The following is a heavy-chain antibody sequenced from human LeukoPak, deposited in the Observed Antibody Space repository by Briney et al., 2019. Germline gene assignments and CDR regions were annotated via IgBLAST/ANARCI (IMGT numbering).Heavy chain of an antibody. Sequence: ASVTVSCKASGYTFTSYYMHWVRQAPGQGLEWMGIINPSGGSTSYAQKFQGRVTMTRDMSTSTVYMELSSLRSEDTAVYYCARVPFSYPTVVTGYFDYWGQGTLVTVSS. CDR2: INPSGGST. CDR1: GYTFTSYY. V-gene: IGHV1-46*01. J-gene: IGHJ4*02. D-gene: IGHD4-23*01. CDR3: ARVPFSYPTVVTGYFDY.